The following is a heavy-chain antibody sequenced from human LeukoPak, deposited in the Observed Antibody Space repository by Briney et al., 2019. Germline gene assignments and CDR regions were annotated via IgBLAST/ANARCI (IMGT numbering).Heavy chain of an antibody. J-gene: IGHJ6*03. D-gene: IGHD5-12*01. CDR3: ARVGVATTTYYYYYMDV. Sequence: GGSLRLSCAGSGFTVSSNEMSWVRQAPGKGLEWVANIKQDGSEKYYVDSVKGRFTISRDNAKNSLYLQMNSLRAEDTAVYYCARVGVATTTYYYYYMDVWGKGTTVTVSS. V-gene: IGHV3-7*01. CDR1: GFTVSSNE. CDR2: IKQDGSEK.